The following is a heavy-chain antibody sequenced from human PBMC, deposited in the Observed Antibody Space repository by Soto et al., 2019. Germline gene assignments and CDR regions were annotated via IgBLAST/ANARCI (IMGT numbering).Heavy chain of an antibody. CDR2: IWYDGSNK. V-gene: IGHV3-33*01. D-gene: IGHD3-10*01. CDR1: GFTFSNYG. J-gene: IGHJ4*02. Sequence: QVQLVESGGGVVQPGRSLRLSCAASGFTFSNYGMHWVRQAPGKGLEWVAVIWYDGSNKYYADSVKGRFTISRDNSKNTVYLQMSSLRGEDTAVYYCATDFYGSGSEPPFDYWGQGTLVTVSS. CDR3: ATDFYGSGSEPPFDY.